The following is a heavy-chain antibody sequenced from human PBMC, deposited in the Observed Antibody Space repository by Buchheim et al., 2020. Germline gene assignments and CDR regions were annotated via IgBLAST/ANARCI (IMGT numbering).Heavy chain of an antibody. CDR3: AKDRDYYDSSGNPDY. CDR1: GFTFSNYV. CDR2: ISGNGGNT. D-gene: IGHD3-22*01. V-gene: IGHV3-23*01. J-gene: IGHJ4*02. Sequence: EVQPLESGGGLVQPGGSLRLSCAASGFTFSNYVMSWVRQAPGKGLEWVSGISGNGGNTYYVDSVKGRFSISRDNSMNTLYLQMNSLSAEDTAVYYCAKDRDYYDSSGNPDYWGQGTL.